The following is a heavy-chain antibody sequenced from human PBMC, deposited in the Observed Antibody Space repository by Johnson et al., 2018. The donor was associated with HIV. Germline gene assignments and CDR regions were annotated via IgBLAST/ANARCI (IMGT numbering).Heavy chain of an antibody. D-gene: IGHD2-2*01. V-gene: IGHV3-13*01. J-gene: IGHJ3*02. Sequence: VQLVESGGGLVQRGGSPRLSCEASGFTLGSYDMHWVRQAAGKGLEWVSEIDSDGETYYPASVKGRFTTSRENYKNSFYLHMNSLRAGDTAVYYCARRSITSDGFDIWGQGTMVTVSS. CDR1: GFTLGSYD. CDR3: ARRSITSDGFDI. CDR2: IDSDGET.